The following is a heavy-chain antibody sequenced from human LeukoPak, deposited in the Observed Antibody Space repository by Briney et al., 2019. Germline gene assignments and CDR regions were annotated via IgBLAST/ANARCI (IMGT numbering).Heavy chain of an antibody. Sequence: SETLSLTCAVYGGSISSYYWSWIRQPPGKGLEWIGYIYYSGSTNYNPSLKSRVTISVDTSKNQFSLKLSSVTAADTAVYYCARYSGSYQPPNYYYYGMDVWGQGTTVTVSS. CDR1: GGSISSYY. CDR3: ARYSGSYQPPNYYYYGMDV. J-gene: IGHJ6*02. V-gene: IGHV4-59*08. D-gene: IGHD1-26*01. CDR2: IYYSGST.